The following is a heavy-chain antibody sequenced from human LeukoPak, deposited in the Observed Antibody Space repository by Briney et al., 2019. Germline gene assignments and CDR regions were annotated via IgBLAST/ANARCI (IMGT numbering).Heavy chain of an antibody. D-gene: IGHD2-21*01. CDR3: AGESIPYYSDYMNV. CDR1: GGSITNYY. Sequence: SETLSLICNVSGGSITNYYLNWVRQPAGGGLEWIGRINKSGMTSYKSSLKNRVTMSVDTSKNQMSLKLTSMTAADTALYYCAGESIPYYSDYMNVWGKGTAVTVSS. V-gene: IGHV4-4*07. J-gene: IGHJ6*03. CDR2: INKSGMT.